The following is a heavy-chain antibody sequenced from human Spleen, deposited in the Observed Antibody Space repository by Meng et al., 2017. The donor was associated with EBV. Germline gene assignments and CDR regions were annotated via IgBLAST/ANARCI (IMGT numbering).Heavy chain of an antibody. CDR2: INHRGST. V-gene: IGHV4-34*02. Sequence: VQRQQWGAGLVKPSGPLSLTCAVYGGSFSGHYWTWIRQPPGKGLEWIGEINHRGSTNYNPSLKSRVTISVDTSKNQFSLKRSSVTAADTAVYYCARGYCSGGSCYSDYWGQGTLVTVAS. J-gene: IGHJ4*02. D-gene: IGHD2-15*01. CDR3: ARGYCSGGSCYSDY. CDR1: GGSFSGHY.